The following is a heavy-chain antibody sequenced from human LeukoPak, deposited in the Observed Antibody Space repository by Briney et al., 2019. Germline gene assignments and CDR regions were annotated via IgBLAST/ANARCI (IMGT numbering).Heavy chain of an antibody. CDR3: ARGRVYCSSTSCYSYYFDY. V-gene: IGHV4-59*10. D-gene: IGHD2-2*02. CDR2: IYTSGST. CDR1: DGSFGGFY. Sequence: SETLSLTCAVYDGSFGGFYWSWIRQPAGKGLEWIGRIYTSGSTNYNPSLKSRVTMSVDTSKNQFSLKLSSVTAADTAVYYCARGRVYCSSTSCYSYYFDYWGQGTLVTVSS. J-gene: IGHJ4*02.